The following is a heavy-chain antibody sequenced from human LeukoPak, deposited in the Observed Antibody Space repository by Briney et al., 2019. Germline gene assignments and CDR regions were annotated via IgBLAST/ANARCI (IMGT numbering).Heavy chain of an antibody. CDR2: INHSGST. J-gene: IGHJ5*02. D-gene: IGHD1-7*01. Sequence: PSETLSLTCTVSGGSISSGDYYWSWIRQPPGKGLEWIGEINHSGSTNYNPSLKSRVTISVDTSKNQFSLKLSSVTAADTAVYYCARGPSNWNYYKSPLGFDPWGQGTLVTVSS. CDR1: GGSISSGDYY. CDR3: ARGPSNWNYYKSPLGFDP. V-gene: IGHV4-39*07.